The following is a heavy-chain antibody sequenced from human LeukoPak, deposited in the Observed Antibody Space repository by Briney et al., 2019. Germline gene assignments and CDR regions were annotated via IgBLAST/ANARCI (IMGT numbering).Heavy chain of an antibody. V-gene: IGHV3-7*01. Sequence: QPGGSLRLSCAASGFTFSNAWMNWVRQAPGKGLEWVANIKQDGSEKYYVDSVKGRFTISRDNAKNSLYLQMNSLRAEDTAVYYCARASDGDLNFDYWGQGTLVTVSS. CDR2: IKQDGSEK. CDR1: GFTFSNAW. J-gene: IGHJ4*02. CDR3: ARASDGDLNFDY. D-gene: IGHD4-17*01.